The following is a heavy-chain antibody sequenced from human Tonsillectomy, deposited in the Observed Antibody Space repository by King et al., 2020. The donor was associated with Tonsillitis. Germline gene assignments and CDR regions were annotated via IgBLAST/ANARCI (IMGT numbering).Heavy chain of an antibody. J-gene: IGHJ4*02. D-gene: IGHD1-1*01. Sequence: VQLVESGGGVVQPGRSLRLSCAASRFSFRSYALHWVRQAPGKGLEWVAVISADGSNKYYADSVRGRFTISRDNSKTTLSLQMNSLRTEDTAVYFCATLEAGTPGYFDYGGQGTLVTVSS. CDR2: ISADGSNK. V-gene: IGHV3-30*04. CDR3: ATLEAGTPGYFDY. CDR1: RFSFRSYA.